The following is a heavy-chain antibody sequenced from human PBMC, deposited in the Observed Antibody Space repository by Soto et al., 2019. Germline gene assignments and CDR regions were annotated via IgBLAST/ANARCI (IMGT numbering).Heavy chain of an antibody. CDR2: IKQDGSEK. J-gene: IGHJ6*02. Sequence: GGSLRLSCAASGFTFSSYWMSWVRQAPGKGLEWVANIKQDGSEKYYVDPVKGRFTISRDNAKNSLYLQMNSLRAEDTAVYYCARTPTRYSSSYYYYGMDVWGQGTTVTVSS. D-gene: IGHD6-6*01. V-gene: IGHV3-7*01. CDR1: GFTFSSYW. CDR3: ARTPTRYSSSYYYYGMDV.